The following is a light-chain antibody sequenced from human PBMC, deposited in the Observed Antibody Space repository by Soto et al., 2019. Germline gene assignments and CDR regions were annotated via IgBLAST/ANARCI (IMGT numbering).Light chain of an antibody. V-gene: IGKV1-39*01. J-gene: IGKJ2*01. Sequence: DIPMTQSPSSLSASVGDRVTITCRANQTISTYLNWYQQKPGKAPRLLIYDASSLLSGVPSRFSGSGSGTDFTLTIASLQPEDFSTYYCQQSDSTPYTFGQGTKVEI. CDR1: QTISTY. CDR2: DAS. CDR3: QQSDSTPYT.